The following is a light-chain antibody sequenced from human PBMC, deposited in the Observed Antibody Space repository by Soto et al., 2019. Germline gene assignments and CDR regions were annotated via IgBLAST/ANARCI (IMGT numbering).Light chain of an antibody. CDR3: QSYDSSLGYV. J-gene: IGLJ1*01. V-gene: IGLV1-40*01. CDR2: TNR. Sequence: QSVLTQPPSVSGAPGQRVTMSCTGSSSNIGAGYHVHWYQQLPGTAPKLLIYTNRYRPSGVHDRFSGSRSGTSASLAITGLQAEDEADYYCQSYDSSLGYVFGTGTKVTVL. CDR1: SSNIGAGYH.